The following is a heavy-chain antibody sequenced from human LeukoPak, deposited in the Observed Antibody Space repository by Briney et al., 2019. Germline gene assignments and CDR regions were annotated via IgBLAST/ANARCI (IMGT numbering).Heavy chain of an antibody. CDR2: ISWNSGSI. J-gene: IGHJ3*02. V-gene: IGHV3-9*01. D-gene: IGHD6-19*01. CDR3: AKDQGYSSAWYSRDGFDM. Sequence: GGSLRLSCAASGFTFDDYAMHWVRQAPGKGLEWVSGISWNSGSIGYADSVKGRFTIPRDNAKNSLYLQMNSLRAEDTAVYYCAKDQGYSSAWYSRDGFDMWGQGTMVTVSS. CDR1: GFTFDDYA.